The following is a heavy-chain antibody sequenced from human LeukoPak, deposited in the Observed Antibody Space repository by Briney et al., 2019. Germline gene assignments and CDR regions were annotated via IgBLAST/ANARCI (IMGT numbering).Heavy chain of an antibody. CDR2: IIPIFGTA. CDR3: ARASIAVAGRVYFQH. V-gene: IGHV1-69*13. D-gene: IGHD6-19*01. J-gene: IGHJ1*01. Sequence: GASVKVSCKASGGTFSSYAISWVRQAPGQGLEWMGGIIPIFGTASYAQKFQGRVTITADESTSTAYMELSSLRSEDTAVYYCARASIAVAGRVYFQHWGQGTLVTVSS. CDR1: GGTFSSYA.